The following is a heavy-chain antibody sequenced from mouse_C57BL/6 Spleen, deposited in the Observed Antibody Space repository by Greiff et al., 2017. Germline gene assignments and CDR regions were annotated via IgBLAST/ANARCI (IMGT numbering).Heavy chain of an antibody. Sequence: EVKLVESGGGLVRSGRSLRLSCATSGFTFSDFYMEWVRQAPGQGLEWIAASRNKDNDNTTEYSASVKGRFIVSKDTSQSILYLQLNALRAEDTAIYYCARDYYSSSDDLYFDVWGTGTTVTVAS. CDR1: GFTFSDFY. CDR3: ARDYYSSSDDLYFDV. D-gene: IGHD1-1*01. V-gene: IGHV7-1*01. CDR2: SRNKDNDNTT. J-gene: IGHJ1*03.